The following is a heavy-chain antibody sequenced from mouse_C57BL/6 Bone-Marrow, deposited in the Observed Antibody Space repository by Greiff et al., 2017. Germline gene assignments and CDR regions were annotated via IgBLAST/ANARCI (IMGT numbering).Heavy chain of an antibody. CDR3: GRYTKYGGSYWDFWV. Sequence: VQLQQSGAELARPGASVKLSCKASGYTFTNYGISWVKQRTGQGLEWIGEIYPRSGHTYYKEKFKGKATLTADKSSSTAYMELLSLTSEDSAVYFCGRYTKYGGSYWDFWVWGTGTTVTV. D-gene: IGHD1-1*01. CDR2: IYPRSGHT. CDR1: GYTFTNYG. V-gene: IGHV1-81*01. J-gene: IGHJ1*03.